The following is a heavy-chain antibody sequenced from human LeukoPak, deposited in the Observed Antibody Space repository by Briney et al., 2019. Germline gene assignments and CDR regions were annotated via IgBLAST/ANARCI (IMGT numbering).Heavy chain of an antibody. V-gene: IGHV1-69*05. CDR2: IIPIFGTA. J-gene: IGHJ4*02. CDR1: GGTFSSYA. CDR3: ARARYYDFWSGYYPFDY. D-gene: IGHD3-3*01. Sequence: SVNVSFKSSGGTFSSYAISWVRQAPGQGLEWTGRIIPIFGTANYAQKFQGRVTITTDESTSTAYVELSSLRSEDTAVYYCARARYYDFWSGYYPFDYWGQGTLVTVSS.